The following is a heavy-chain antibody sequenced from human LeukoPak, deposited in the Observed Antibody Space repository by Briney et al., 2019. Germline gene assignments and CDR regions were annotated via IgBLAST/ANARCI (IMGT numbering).Heavy chain of an antibody. CDR3: ARGMHYFGSGGFDY. CDR1: GFTFSGNS. V-gene: IGHV3-48*02. Sequence: GGSLRLSCAASGFTFSGNSMNWVRQAPGKGLEWVSYISSSGTTIYYADSVKGRFTISRDNAKNSLYLQMNSLRDEETAVYYCARGMHYFGSGGFDYWGQGTLVTVSS. J-gene: IGHJ4*02. CDR2: ISSSGTTI. D-gene: IGHD3-10*01.